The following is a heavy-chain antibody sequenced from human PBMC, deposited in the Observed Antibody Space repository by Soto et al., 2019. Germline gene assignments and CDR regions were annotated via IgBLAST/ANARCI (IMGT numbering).Heavy chain of an antibody. Sequence: GGSLRLSCAASGFTFSSYAMSWVRQAPGKGLEWVSSISGSGSSTYYADSVKGRFTISRDNAKNTLYMQMNSLRAEDTSVYFCARGHCTSTSCFRNGVDYWGQGTLVTVSS. D-gene: IGHD2-2*01. J-gene: IGHJ4*02. CDR1: GFTFSSYA. CDR3: ARGHCTSTSCFRNGVDY. V-gene: IGHV3-23*01. CDR2: ISGSGSST.